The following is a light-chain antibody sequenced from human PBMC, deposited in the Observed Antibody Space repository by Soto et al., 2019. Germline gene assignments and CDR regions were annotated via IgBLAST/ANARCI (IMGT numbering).Light chain of an antibody. CDR1: QSISLT. CDR2: DAS. CDR3: QQYNSYWT. Sequence: DIRLTQSPSTLSAYVGDSVTITFRASQSISLTLAWYQQKPGKAPDLLISDASNLERGVPSRFSGSGSGTEFTLTISSLQPDDFATYYCQQYNSYWTFGPGTKVDIK. J-gene: IGKJ1*01. V-gene: IGKV1-5*01.